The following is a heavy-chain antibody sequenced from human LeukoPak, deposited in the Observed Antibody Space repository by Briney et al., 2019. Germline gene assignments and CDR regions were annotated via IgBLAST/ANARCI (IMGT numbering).Heavy chain of an antibody. CDR2: FDPEDGET. CDR3: ATSVDTAPRPFDY. D-gene: IGHD5-18*01. J-gene: IGHJ4*02. CDR1: GYTLTELS. V-gene: IGHV1-24*01. Sequence: ASVKVSCKVSGYTLTELSMHWVRQAPGKGLEWMGGFDPEDGETIYAQKFQGRVTMTEDTSTDTAYMELSSLRSEDTAVYYCATSVDTAPRPFDYWGQGTLDTVSS.